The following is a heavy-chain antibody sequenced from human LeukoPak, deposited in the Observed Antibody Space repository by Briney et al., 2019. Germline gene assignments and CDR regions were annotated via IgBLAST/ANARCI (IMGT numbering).Heavy chain of an antibody. V-gene: IGHV1-2*02. J-gene: IGHJ4*02. D-gene: IGHD3-9*01. Sequence: GASVKVSCKASGYTFTGYYMHWVRQAPGQGLEWMGWINPNSGGTNYAQKFQGRVTMTRDTSISTAYMELSRLRSDDTAVYYCARVARDEYYDILTGYYSPHFGYWGQGTLVTVSS. CDR1: GYTFTGYY. CDR2: INPNSGGT. CDR3: ARVARDEYYDILTGYYSPHFGY.